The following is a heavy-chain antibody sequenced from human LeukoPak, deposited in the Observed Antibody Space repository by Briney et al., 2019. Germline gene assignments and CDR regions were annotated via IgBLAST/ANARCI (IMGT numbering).Heavy chain of an antibody. Sequence: TGGSLRLSCAASGFTFSSYEMNWVRQAPGRGLEWVSFISSSASIIQYADSVKGRFTISRDNAKNSLYLQMNSLRAEDTAVYYCAREYSSSTGRCFDYWGQGTLVTVSS. V-gene: IGHV3-48*03. CDR3: AREYSSSTGRCFDY. CDR2: ISSSASII. J-gene: IGHJ4*02. D-gene: IGHD6-6*01. CDR1: GFTFSSYE.